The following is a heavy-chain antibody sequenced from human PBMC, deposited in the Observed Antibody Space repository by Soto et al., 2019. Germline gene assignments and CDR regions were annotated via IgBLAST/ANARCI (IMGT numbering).Heavy chain of an antibody. D-gene: IGHD6-19*01. V-gene: IGHV1-3*01. J-gene: IGHJ6*02. CDR3: ARDFIAVAGIWPRLDNGMYV. CDR1: GYTFTSYA. Sequence: ASVKVSCKASGYTFTSYAMHWVRQAPGQRLEWMGWINAGNGNTKYSQKFQGRVTITRDTSASTAYMELSSLRSEDTAVYYCARDFIAVAGIWPRLDNGMYVWGQGTTVTVSS. CDR2: INAGNGNT.